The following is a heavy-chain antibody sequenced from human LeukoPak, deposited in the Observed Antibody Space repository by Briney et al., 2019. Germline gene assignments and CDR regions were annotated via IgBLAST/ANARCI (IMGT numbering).Heavy chain of an antibody. D-gene: IGHD3-10*02. CDR3: ARPQYVDDAFDI. V-gene: IGHV4-59*08. Sequence: SETLSLTCTVSGGSISSYYWSWIRQPPGKGLEWIGYIYYSGSTNYNPSLKSRVTISVDTSKNQFSLKLSSVTAADTAVYYCARPQYVDDAFDIWGQGTMVTVSS. CDR2: IYYSGST. CDR1: GGSISSYY. J-gene: IGHJ3*02.